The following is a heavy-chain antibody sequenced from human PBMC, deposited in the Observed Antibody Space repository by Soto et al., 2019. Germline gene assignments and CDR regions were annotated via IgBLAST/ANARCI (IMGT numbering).Heavy chain of an antibody. CDR2: ISAYNGNR. CDR1: GYTFTSYG. CDR3: ARDQRGYGCFGY. D-gene: IGHD5-18*01. J-gene: IGHJ4*02. Sequence: ASVKVSCKASGYTFTSYGISWVRQAPGQGLEGMGWISAYNGNRNYAQKLQGRVTMTTDTSTRTAYMELRSLRSDDTAVYYCARDQRGYGCFGYWGQGTLVTVSS. V-gene: IGHV1-18*04.